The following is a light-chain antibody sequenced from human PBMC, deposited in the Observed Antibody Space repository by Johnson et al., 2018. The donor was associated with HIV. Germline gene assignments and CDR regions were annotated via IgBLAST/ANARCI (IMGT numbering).Light chain of an antibody. CDR3: GTWDSSLSAGGANYV. Sequence: QSVLTQPPSVSAAPGQKVTISCSGTSSNIGNNYVSWYQQFPGTAPKLVIYDNNNRPSGIPDRFSGSKSGTSAPLGITGLQIGDEADYYCGTWDSSLSAGGANYVFGTGTKVTVL. CDR2: DNN. V-gene: IGLV1-51*01. CDR1: SSNIGNNY. J-gene: IGLJ1*01.